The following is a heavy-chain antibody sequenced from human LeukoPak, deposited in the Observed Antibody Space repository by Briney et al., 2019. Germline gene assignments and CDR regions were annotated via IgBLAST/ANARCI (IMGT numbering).Heavy chain of an antibody. CDR3: ARGLPLGYYDSSGPSDWFDP. CDR1: GGSISSYY. D-gene: IGHD3-22*01. J-gene: IGHJ5*02. V-gene: IGHV4-4*07. CDR2: IYTGGST. Sequence: SETLSLTCTVSGGSISSYYWSWIRQPAGKGLEWIGRIYTGGSTNYNPSLKSRVTMSVDTSKNQFSLKLSSVTAADTAVYYCARGLPLGYYDSSGPSDWFDPWGQGTLVTVSS.